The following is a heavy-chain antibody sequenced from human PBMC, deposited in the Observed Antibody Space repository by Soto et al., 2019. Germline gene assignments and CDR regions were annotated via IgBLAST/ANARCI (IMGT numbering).Heavy chain of an antibody. Sequence: PGGSLRLSCAASGFTFSSYAMHWVRQAPGKGLEWVAVISYDGSNKYYADSVKGRFTISRDNSKNTLYLQMNSLRAEDTAVYYCARDRGYSGYDNYYYYYGMDVWGQGTTVTVSS. CDR3: ARDRGYSGYDNYYYYYGMDV. CDR1: GFTFSSYA. J-gene: IGHJ6*02. CDR2: ISYDGSNK. V-gene: IGHV3-30-3*01. D-gene: IGHD5-12*01.